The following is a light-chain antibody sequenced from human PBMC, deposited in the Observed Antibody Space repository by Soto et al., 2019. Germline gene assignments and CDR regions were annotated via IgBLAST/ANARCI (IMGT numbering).Light chain of an antibody. V-gene: IGLV2-14*01. CDR3: TSYTRGSTLDV. CDR1: SSDVGGYDY. J-gene: IGLJ1*01. CDR2: EVA. Sequence: QSVLTQPASVSGSLGQSITISCSGTSSDVGGYDYVSWYQQYPGKAPKLIIYEVANRPSGLSNRFSGSKSGNTASLTISGLQAEEEAAYYCTSYTRGSTLDVFGTATTVTVL.